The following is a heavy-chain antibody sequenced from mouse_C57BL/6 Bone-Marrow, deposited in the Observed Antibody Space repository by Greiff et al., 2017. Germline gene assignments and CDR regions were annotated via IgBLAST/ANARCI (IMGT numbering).Heavy chain of an antibody. Sequence: VKLMESGAELVRPGASVKLSCKASGYTFTDYYINWVKQRPGQGLEWIARIYPGSGNTYYNEKFKGKATLTAEKSSSTAYMQLSSLTSEDSAVYFGARFEDYYGSYWYFDVWGTGTTVTVSS. V-gene: IGHV1-76*01. CDR3: ARFEDYYGSYWYFDV. CDR2: IYPGSGNT. J-gene: IGHJ1*03. CDR1: GYTFTDYY. D-gene: IGHD1-1*01.